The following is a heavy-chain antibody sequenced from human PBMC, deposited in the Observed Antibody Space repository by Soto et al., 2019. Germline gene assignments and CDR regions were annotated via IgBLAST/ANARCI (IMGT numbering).Heavy chain of an antibody. CDR2: ISAYNGNT. D-gene: IGHD1-1*01. J-gene: IGHJ6*02. Sequence: ASVKVSCKASGYTFTSYGISWVRQAPGQGLEWMGWISAYNGNTNYAQKLQGRVTMTTDTSTSTAYMELRSLRSDDTAVYYCARSAPGTTGFYYYGMDVWGQGTTVTVSS. V-gene: IGHV1-18*01. CDR3: ARSAPGTTGFYYYGMDV. CDR1: GYTFTSYG.